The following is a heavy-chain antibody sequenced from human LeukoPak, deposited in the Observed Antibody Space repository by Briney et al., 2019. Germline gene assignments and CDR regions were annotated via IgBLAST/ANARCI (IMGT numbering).Heavy chain of an antibody. V-gene: IGHV3-48*03. D-gene: IGHD3-16*01. CDR3: WGTDKTGPETFDV. CDR1: EFTFSTYE. CDR2: IMGGGRVI. J-gene: IGHJ3*01. Sequence: GGSLRLSCEASEFTFSTYEMNWVRQAPGKGLEWIAYIMGGGRVIYYKDSVKGRFIISRDNAKKSLFLQMNSLRVEDTAVYNCWGTDKTGPETFDVWGLGTMVTVSS.